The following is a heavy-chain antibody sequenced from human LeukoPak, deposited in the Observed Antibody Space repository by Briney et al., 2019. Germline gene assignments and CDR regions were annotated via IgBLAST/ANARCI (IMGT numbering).Heavy chain of an antibody. CDR2: MNPNSGNT. V-gene: IGHV1-8*01. CDR1: GYTFTSYD. Sequence: ASVKVSCKASGYTFTSYDINWVRQATGQGLEWMGWMNPNSGNTGYAQKFQGRVTMTRNTSISTAYMEPSSLRSEDTAVYYCARGPSGDYGMDVWGQGTTVTVSS. D-gene: IGHD3-16*01. J-gene: IGHJ6*02. CDR3: ARGPSGDYGMDV.